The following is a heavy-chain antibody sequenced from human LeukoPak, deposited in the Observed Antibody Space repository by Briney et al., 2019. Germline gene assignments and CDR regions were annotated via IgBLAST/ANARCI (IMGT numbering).Heavy chain of an antibody. Sequence: SQTLSLTCTVSGDSIGSGGYYWSWIRQHPGKGLEWIGYIYYSGSTYYNPSLKSRVTISVDTSKNQFSLKLSSVTTADTAVYYCARGLTGSSWYGDFQHWGQGTLVTVSS. CDR3: ARGLTGSSWYGDFQH. J-gene: IGHJ1*01. CDR1: GDSIGSGGYY. CDR2: IYYSGST. D-gene: IGHD6-13*01. V-gene: IGHV4-31*03.